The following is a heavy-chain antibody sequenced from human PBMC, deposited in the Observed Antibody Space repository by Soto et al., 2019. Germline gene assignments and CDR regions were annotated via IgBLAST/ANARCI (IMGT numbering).Heavy chain of an antibody. D-gene: IGHD6-19*01. CDR1: GYSFTNYG. CDR3: ARDRGVAPPVAGNTHYYYYMDV. V-gene: IGHV1-18*01. J-gene: IGHJ6*03. CDR2: ISAYNGHT. Sequence: QDQLVQSGVEVKKPGASVKVSCKASGYSFTNYGITWVRQAPGQGFEWMGWISAYNGHTNYAQKFQGRVNRTTDASTSTAYLELRSLRSDDTAVYYCARDRGVAPPVAGNTHYYYYMDVWGKGTTVTVSS.